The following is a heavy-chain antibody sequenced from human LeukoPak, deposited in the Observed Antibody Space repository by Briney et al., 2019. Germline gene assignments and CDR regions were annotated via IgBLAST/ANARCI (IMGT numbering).Heavy chain of an antibody. D-gene: IGHD3-22*01. Sequence: SETLSLICAVYGGSFSGYYWSWIRQPPGKGLEWIGEINHSGSTNYNPSLKSRVTISVDTSKNQFSLKLSSVTAADTAVYYCATTYYYDSSGYYYPDYWGQGTLVTVSS. J-gene: IGHJ4*02. CDR3: ATTYYYDSSGYYYPDY. CDR2: INHSGST. V-gene: IGHV4-34*01. CDR1: GGSFSGYY.